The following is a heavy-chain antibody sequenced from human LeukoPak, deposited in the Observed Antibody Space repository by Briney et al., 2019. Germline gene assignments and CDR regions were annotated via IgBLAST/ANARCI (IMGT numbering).Heavy chain of an antibody. D-gene: IGHD3-10*01. V-gene: IGHV4-39*07. Sequence: SETLSLTCTVSGGSISSSSYYWGWIRQPPGKGLEWIGSIYYSGSTYYNPSLKSRVTISVDTSKNQFSLKLSSVTAADTAVYYCARDPYGGAFDIWGQGTMVTVSS. CDR2: IYYSGST. CDR1: GGSISSSSYY. J-gene: IGHJ3*02. CDR3: ARDPYGGAFDI.